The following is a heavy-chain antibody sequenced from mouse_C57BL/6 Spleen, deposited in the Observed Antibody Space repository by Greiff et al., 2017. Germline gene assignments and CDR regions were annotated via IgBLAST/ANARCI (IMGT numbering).Heavy chain of an antibody. J-gene: IGHJ4*01. V-gene: IGHV1-82*01. D-gene: IGHD3-3*01. CDR3: ARRDLYAMDY. CDR2: IYPGDGDT. Sequence: VQLQESGPELVKPGASVKISCKASGYAFSSSWMNWVKQRPGKGLEWIGRIYPGDGDTNYNGKFKGKATLTADKSSSTAYMQLSSLTSEDSAVYFCARRDLYAMDYWGQGTSVTVSS. CDR1: GYAFSSSW.